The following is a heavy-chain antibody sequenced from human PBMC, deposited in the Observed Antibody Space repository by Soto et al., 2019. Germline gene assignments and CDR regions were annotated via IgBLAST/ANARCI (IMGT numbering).Heavy chain of an antibody. CDR2: INPSGGST. J-gene: IGHJ4*02. CDR3: ARDFPPVKGMIVFNYFDY. Sequence: GASVKVSCKASGYTFTSYYMHWVRQAPGQGLEWMGIINPSGGSTSYAQKFQGRVTMTRDTSTSTVYMELSSLRSEDAAVYYCARDFPPVKGMIVFNYFDYWGQGTLVTVSS. CDR1: GYTFTSYY. V-gene: IGHV1-46*01. D-gene: IGHD3-22*01.